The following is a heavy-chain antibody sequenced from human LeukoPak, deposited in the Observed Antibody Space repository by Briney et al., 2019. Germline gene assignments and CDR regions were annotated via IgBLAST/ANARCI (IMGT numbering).Heavy chain of an antibody. CDR1: GFTFSSNA. D-gene: IGHD3-10*01. V-gene: IGHV3-23*01. CDR3: AKVSGIGDY. CDR2: ISGSGGST. Sequence: GGSLRLSCAASGFTFSSNAMSWVRQAPGKGLEWVSAISGSGGSTYYADSVKGRFTVSRDNSRNTLYLRMNSLRAEDTAVYFCAKVSGIGDYWGQGTLVIVSS. J-gene: IGHJ4*02.